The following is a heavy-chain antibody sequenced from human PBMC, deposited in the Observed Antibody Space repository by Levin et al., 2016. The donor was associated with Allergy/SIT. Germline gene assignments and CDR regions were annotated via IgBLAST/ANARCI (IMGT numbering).Heavy chain of an antibody. CDR1: GFTFSSYA. D-gene: IGHD5-18*01. V-gene: IGHV3-23*01. J-gene: IGHJ4*02. CDR2: ISGSGGST. CDR3: AKEADPYPGYSYGSETDY. Sequence: GESLKISCAASGFTFSSYAMSWVRQAPGKGLEWVSAISGSGGSTYYADSVKGRFTISRDNSKNTLYLQMNSLRAEDTAVYYCAKEADPYPGYSYGSETDYWGQGTLVTVSS.